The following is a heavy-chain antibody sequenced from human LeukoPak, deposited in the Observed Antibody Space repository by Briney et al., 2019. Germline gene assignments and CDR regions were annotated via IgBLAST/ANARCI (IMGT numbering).Heavy chain of an antibody. CDR2: ISGSGGST. CDR3: AKIKTILWFGELGGFDY. V-gene: IGHV3-23*01. CDR1: GFTFSSYG. Sequence: PGGSLRLSCAASGFTFSSYGMSWVRQAPGKGLEWVSAISGSGGSTYYADSVKGRFTIPRDNSKNTLYLQMNSLRAEDTAVYYCAKIKTILWFGELGGFDYWGQGTLVTVSS. D-gene: IGHD3-10*01. J-gene: IGHJ4*02.